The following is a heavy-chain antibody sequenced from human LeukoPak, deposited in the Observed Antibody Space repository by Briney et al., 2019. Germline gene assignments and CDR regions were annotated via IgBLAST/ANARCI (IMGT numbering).Heavy chain of an antibody. CDR1: GFTFSSYG. Sequence: PGRSLRLSCAASGFTFSSYGMHWVRQAPGKGLEWVAVISYDGSKYYADSVKGRFTISRDNSKNTLYLQMNSLRAEDTAVYYCAKDRFTGEQLQPLGVWGQGTTVTVSS. D-gene: IGHD6-6*01. J-gene: IGHJ6*02. V-gene: IGHV3-30*18. CDR3: AKDRFTGEQLQPLGV. CDR2: ISYDGSK.